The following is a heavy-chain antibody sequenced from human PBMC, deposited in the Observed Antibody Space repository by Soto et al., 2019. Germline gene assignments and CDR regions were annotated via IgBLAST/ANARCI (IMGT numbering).Heavy chain of an antibody. D-gene: IGHD3-22*01. CDR1: GFTFSIYA. J-gene: IGHJ4*02. CDR2: IGGGGGGT. V-gene: IGHV3-23*01. CDR3: AKDAPGSGWLSDY. Sequence: EVQLLESGGGLVHPGGSLRLSCAASGFTFSIYAMSWVRQAPGQGLEWVSTIGGGGGGTSYADFVRGRFTISRDNSKSGLYLQMNSLRAEDTAVYYCAKDAPGSGWLSDYWGVGTLVTVFS.